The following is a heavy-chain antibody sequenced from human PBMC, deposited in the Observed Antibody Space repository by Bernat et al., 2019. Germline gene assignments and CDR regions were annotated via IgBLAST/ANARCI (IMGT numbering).Heavy chain of an antibody. V-gene: IGHV3-7*03. J-gene: IGHJ6*02. Sequence: EVQLVESGGGLVQPGGSLRLYCAASGFTFSRYGMTWVRQAAGKGLEWGANIKEDGSEKYYVDSGKGRCTISKDNGKNSLYLQINRLRSEATAVFYCARGRSCSGPSCRYGPYRVDVWGHGTTVTVS. CDR2: IKEDGSEK. CDR3: ARGRSCSGPSCRYGPYRVDV. CDR1: GFTFSRYG. D-gene: IGHD2-2*01.